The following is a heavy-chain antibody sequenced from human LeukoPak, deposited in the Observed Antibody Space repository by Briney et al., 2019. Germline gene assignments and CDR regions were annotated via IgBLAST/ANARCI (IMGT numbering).Heavy chain of an antibody. CDR3: ARGGSSWYADY. CDR2: IYHSGST. D-gene: IGHD6-13*01. V-gene: IGHV4-38-2*02. CDR1: GYSISSGYY. Sequence: SETLSLTCTVSGYSISSGYYWGWIRQPPGKGLEWIGSIYHSGSTYYNPSLKSRVTISVDTSKNQFSLKLSSVTAADTAVYYCARGGSSWYADYWGQGTLVTVSS. J-gene: IGHJ4*02.